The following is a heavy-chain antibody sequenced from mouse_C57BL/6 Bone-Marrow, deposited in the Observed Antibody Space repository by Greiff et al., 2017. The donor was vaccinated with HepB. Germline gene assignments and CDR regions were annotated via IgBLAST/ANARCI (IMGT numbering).Heavy chain of an antibody. CDR1: GYSITSGYY. CDR3: ARAVITTVVGYFGY. J-gene: IGHJ2*01. V-gene: IGHV3-6*01. Sequence: ESGPGLVKPSQSLSLTCSVTGYSITSGYYWNWIRQFPGNKLEWMGYISYDGSNNYNPSLKNRISITRDTSKNQFFLKLNSVTTEDTTTYYCARAVITTVVGYFGYWGQGTTLTVSS. CDR2: ISYDGSN. D-gene: IGHD1-1*01.